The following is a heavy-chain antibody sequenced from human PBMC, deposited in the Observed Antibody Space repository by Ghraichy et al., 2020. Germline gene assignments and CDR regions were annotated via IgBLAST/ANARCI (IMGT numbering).Heavy chain of an antibody. CDR2: IYYSGST. V-gene: IGHV4-59*01. CDR1: GGSISSYY. D-gene: IGHD3-9*01. Sequence: ESLNISCTVSGGSISSYYWSWIRQPPGKGLEWIGYIYYSGSTNYNPSLKSRVTISVDTSKNQFSLKLSSVTAADTAVYYCARGGALRYSEVRAWGQGTLVTVSS. CDR3: ARGGALRYSEVRA. J-gene: IGHJ4*02.